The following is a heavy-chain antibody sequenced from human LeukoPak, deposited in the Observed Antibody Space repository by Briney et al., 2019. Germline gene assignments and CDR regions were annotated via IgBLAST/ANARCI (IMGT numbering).Heavy chain of an antibody. CDR1: GFTLSTHW. J-gene: IGHJ4*02. D-gene: IGHD2-2*02. CDR2: IKSDGSST. CDR3: ARDSGYCSSTSCYNYFDY. Sequence: PGGAPRPSCAASGFTLSTHWVHSGRQAPRKGGGWGSRIKSDGSSTSYADSVKGRFTISRDNAKNTLYLQMNSLRAEDTAVFYCARDSGYCSSTSCYNYFDYWGQGTLVTVSS. V-gene: IGHV3-74*01.